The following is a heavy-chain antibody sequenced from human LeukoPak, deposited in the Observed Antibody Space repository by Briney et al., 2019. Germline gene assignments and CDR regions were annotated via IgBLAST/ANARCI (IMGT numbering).Heavy chain of an antibody. CDR1: GFTFRSYG. Sequence: GGSLRLSCAASGFTFRSYGMHWVRQAPGKGLEWVAVISYDGSNKYYADSVKGRFTISRDNSKNTLYLQMDSLRAEDTAVYYRAKESDGSGSYSFDYWGQGTLVTVSS. CDR2: ISYDGSNK. V-gene: IGHV3-30*18. J-gene: IGHJ4*02. CDR3: AKESDGSGSYSFDY. D-gene: IGHD3-10*01.